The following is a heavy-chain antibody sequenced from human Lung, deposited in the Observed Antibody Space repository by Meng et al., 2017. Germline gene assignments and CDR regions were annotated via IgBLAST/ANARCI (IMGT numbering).Heavy chain of an antibody. D-gene: IGHD4-11*01. CDR1: GRSFSDYY. V-gene: IGHV4-34*01. Sequence: QLPPWGAGLFKTSVTLSLTCVVSGRSFSDYYWSWIRQPPGKGLEWIGEINHSGSTNYNPSLESRANISVDTSQNNLSLKLSSVTAADSAVYYCARGPTTMAHDFDYWGQGTLVTVSS. CDR3: ARGPTTMAHDFDY. CDR2: INHSGST. J-gene: IGHJ4*02.